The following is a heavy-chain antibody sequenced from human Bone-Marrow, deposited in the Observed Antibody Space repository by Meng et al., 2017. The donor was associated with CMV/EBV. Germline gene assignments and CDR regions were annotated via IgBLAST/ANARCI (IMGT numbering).Heavy chain of an antibody. V-gene: IGHV3-30-3*01. J-gene: IGHJ6*02. CDR3: ARRPFRPVHHGSDTRGGMDV. CDR2: ISYDGSNK. D-gene: IGHD3-10*01. CDR1: AFTFSSYA. Sequence: GGSLRLSCAASAFTFSSYAMHWVRQAPGKGLEWVAVISYDGSNKYYADSVKGRFTISRDNSKNTLYLQMNSLRAEDTAVYYCARRPFRPVHHGSDTRGGMDVWGQGTTVTVSS.